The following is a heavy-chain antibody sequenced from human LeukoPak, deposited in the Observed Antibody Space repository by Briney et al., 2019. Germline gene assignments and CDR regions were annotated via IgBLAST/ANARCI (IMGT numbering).Heavy chain of an antibody. V-gene: IGHV3-66*01. D-gene: IGHD2-21*02. Sequence: GGSLRLSWAASKFTLSRNQMSWVGQAQGKGLEWVSVIYNSGSTYYADSVKGRFIISRDNSKNTLFLQMNSLRAEDTAVYYCAIEGDSLGYFDYWGQGTLVTVSS. CDR3: AIEGDSLGYFDY. CDR2: IYNSGST. J-gene: IGHJ4*02. CDR1: KFTLSRNQ.